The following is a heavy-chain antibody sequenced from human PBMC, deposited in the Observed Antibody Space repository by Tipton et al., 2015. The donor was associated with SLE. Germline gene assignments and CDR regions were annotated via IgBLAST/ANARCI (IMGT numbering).Heavy chain of an antibody. J-gene: IGHJ3*02. Sequence: TLSLTCTVSGGSISSYYWSWIRQPPGKGLEWIGYIYYSGSTNYNPSLKSRVTISVDTSKNQFSLKLSSVTAADTAVYFCARRVGAIAAFDIWGQGTVVSVSS. CDR1: GGSISSYY. CDR2: IYYSGST. D-gene: IGHD1-26*01. V-gene: IGHV4-59*01. CDR3: ARRVGAIAAFDI.